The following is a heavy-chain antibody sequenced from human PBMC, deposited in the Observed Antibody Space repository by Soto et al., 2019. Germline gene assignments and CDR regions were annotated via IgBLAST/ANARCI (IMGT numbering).Heavy chain of an antibody. V-gene: IGHV1-8*02. D-gene: IGHD3-10*01. Sequence: QVQLEQSGAEVKKPGASVKVSCKPSGYTFIDYDVNWVRQATGQGLEWMGWMNSKSGNTGYAQKFQGRVTMTRDTSISTAYMELSSLRTEDTAVYSCVRGRGADSYRAYYGYWGQGTLVTVSS. J-gene: IGHJ4*02. CDR1: GYTFIDYD. CDR2: MNSKSGNT. CDR3: VRGRGADSYRAYYGY.